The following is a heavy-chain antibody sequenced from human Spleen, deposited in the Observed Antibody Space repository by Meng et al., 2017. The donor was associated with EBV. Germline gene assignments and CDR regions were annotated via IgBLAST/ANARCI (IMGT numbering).Heavy chain of an antibody. Sequence: HVHLVEAGGGVVQPGRSLTLSCAASGFTFSTYAMHWVRQAPGKGLEWVAVISYDGNNKYYADSVKDRFTISRDSSKNTLFLQMHNLRADDTAMYYCANSYGGNIDRHDYWGQGTLVTVSS. CDR2: ISYDGNNK. V-gene: IGHV3-30*18. CDR1: GFTFSTYA. CDR3: ANSYGGNIDRHDY. J-gene: IGHJ4*02. D-gene: IGHD4-23*01.